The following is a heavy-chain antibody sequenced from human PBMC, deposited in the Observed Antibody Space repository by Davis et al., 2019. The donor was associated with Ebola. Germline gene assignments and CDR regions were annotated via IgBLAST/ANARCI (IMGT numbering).Heavy chain of an antibody. CDR2: TYYNSKWFS. J-gene: IGHJ4*02. V-gene: IGHV6-1*01. D-gene: IGHD5-12*01. CDR1: GDSVSSGG. Sequence: HSQTLSLTCAISGDSVSSGGWNWIRQSPSRGLEWLGRTYYNSKWFSDYAVSVKGRITISADTSKNRFSLQLNSVTPEDTAVYYCVRGWLRSKFDYWGQGTLVTVSS. CDR3: VRGWLRSKFDY.